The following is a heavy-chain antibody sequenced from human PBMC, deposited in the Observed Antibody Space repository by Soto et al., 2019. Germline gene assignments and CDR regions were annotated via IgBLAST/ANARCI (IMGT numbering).Heavy chain of an antibody. CDR1: GFTFSSYA. D-gene: IGHD7-27*01. J-gene: IGHJ4*02. CDR3: AKAGALNWGWEYYFDY. V-gene: IGHV3-23*01. Sequence: GGSLRLSCAASGFTFSSYAMSWVRQAPGKGLEWVSAISGSGGSTYYADSVKGRFTISRDNSKNTLYLQMNSLRAEDTAVYYCAKAGALNWGWEYYFDYWGQGTLVTVSS. CDR2: ISGSGGST.